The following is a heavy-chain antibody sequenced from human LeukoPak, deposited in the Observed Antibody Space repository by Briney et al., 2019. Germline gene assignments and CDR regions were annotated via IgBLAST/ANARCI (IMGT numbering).Heavy chain of an antibody. CDR1: GFTFSNYG. D-gene: IGHD3-10*01. Sequence: GGSLRLSCAASGFTFSNYGMHWVRQAPGKGLEWVSVISASGGSTNYADSVKGRVTISRDNSKNTLYLQMNSLRAEDTAVYYCAKNYGSGSSVKYYYYMDVWGKGTTVTVSS. J-gene: IGHJ6*03. V-gene: IGHV3-23*01. CDR2: ISASGGST. CDR3: AKNYGSGSSVKYYYYMDV.